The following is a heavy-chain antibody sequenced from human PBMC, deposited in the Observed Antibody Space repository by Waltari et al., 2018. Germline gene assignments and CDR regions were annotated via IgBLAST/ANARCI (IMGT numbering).Heavy chain of an antibody. CDR2: IYYSGST. D-gene: IGHD1-7*01. Sequence: QVQLQESGPGLVKPSATLSLTCTVAGGSISSYYWSWIRQTPGKGLGRSGYIYYSGSTNYNPSLKSRVTISVDTSKNQFSLKLSSVTAADTAVYYCARLGGTTFDYWGQGTLVTVSS. J-gene: IGHJ4*02. CDR1: GGSISSYY. CDR3: ARLGGTTFDY. V-gene: IGHV4-59*08.